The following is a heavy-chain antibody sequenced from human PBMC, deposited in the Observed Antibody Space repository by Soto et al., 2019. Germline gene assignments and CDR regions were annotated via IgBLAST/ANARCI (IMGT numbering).Heavy chain of an antibody. CDR2: ISAYNGNT. V-gene: IGHV1-18*01. CDR1: GYTFTSYG. CDR3: AREVVVVPAAPWGHLDV. Sequence: QVQLVQSGAEVKKPGASVKVSCKASGYTFTSYGISWVRQAPGQGLEWVGWISAYNGNTNYAQKLQGRVTMTTDTSTSTAYMELRSLRSDDTAVYYCAREVVVVPAAPWGHLDVWGKGTTVTVSS. J-gene: IGHJ6*04. D-gene: IGHD2-2*01.